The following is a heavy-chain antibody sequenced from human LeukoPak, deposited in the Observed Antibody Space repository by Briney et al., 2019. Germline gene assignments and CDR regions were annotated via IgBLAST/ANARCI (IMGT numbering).Heavy chain of an antibody. Sequence: PGGSLRLSCAASGFTFSSYAMSWVRQAPGKGLEWVSAISGRDYSTYYADSVRGRFTISRDNSKNTLFLQMNSLRAEDTAVYYCVKQQDYGGDSRYFQHWGQGTLVTVSS. D-gene: IGHD4-23*01. J-gene: IGHJ1*01. CDR2: ISGRDYST. CDR1: GFTFSSYA. V-gene: IGHV3-23*01. CDR3: VKQQDYGGDSRYFQH.